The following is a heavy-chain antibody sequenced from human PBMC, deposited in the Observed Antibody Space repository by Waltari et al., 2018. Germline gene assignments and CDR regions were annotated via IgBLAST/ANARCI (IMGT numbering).Heavy chain of an antibody. J-gene: IGHJ4*02. CDR2: INPDSGGT. CDR3: ATAPDAFQIIN. V-gene: IGHV1-2*02. D-gene: IGHD2-2*01. CDR1: GYTFTGYY. Sequence: QVQLVQSGAEVKKPGASVKVSCKTSGYTFTGYYMYWVRQAPGQGLEWMGWINPDSGGTAYAQKFQGRVTLNRDTSISTAYMELNRLISDDSAMYYCATAPDAFQIINWGQGTLVTVSS.